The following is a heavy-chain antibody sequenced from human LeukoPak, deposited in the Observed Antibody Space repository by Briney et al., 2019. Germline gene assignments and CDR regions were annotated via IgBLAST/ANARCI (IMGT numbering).Heavy chain of an antibody. J-gene: IGHJ6*02. CDR1: GFTFSSYG. CDR2: IRYGGSNK. D-gene: IGHD6-13*01. V-gene: IGHV3-30*02. CDR3: AKDSRYSSSWATSWSTIYYYGMDV. Sequence: PGGSLRLSCAASGFTFSSYGMHWVRQAPGKGLEWVAFIRYGGSNKYYADSVKGRFTISRDNSKNTLYLQMNSLRAEDTAVYYCAKDSRYSSSWATSWSTIYYYGMDVWGQGTTVTVSS.